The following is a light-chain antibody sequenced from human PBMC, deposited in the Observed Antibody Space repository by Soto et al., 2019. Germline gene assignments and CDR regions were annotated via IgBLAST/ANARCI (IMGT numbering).Light chain of an antibody. Sequence: EIVLTQSPGTLSLSPGESATLSCRASQSVSSSYLSWYQQKPGQAPRLLIHGTSDRATGIPDRFSGSGSGTDFTLTITSLEPEDFAVYYCQQRSNWPRTFGQGTKVEIK. J-gene: IGKJ1*01. V-gene: IGKV3D-20*02. CDR1: QSVSSSY. CDR3: QQRSNWPRT. CDR2: GTS.